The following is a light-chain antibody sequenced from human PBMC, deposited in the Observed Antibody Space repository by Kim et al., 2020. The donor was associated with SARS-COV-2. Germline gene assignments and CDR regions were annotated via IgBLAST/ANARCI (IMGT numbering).Light chain of an antibody. CDR3: LQHNNYPYT. CDR2: AAS. J-gene: IGKJ2*01. V-gene: IGKV1-17*02. Sequence: SVSEGDRVTITGRASQGIRNDLGWFQQIPGKAPRRLIYAASNLQSGVPSRFSGSGSGTEFTLTISNLQPEDFGTYYCLQHNNYPYTFGQGTKLEI. CDR1: QGIRND.